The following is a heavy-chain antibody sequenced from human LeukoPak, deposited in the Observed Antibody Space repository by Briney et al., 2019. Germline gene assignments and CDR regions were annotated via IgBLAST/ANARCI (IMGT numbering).Heavy chain of an antibody. CDR1: GFTFSSYW. V-gene: IGHV3-7*01. D-gene: IGHD2-2*01. CDR3: ARDIVPAAPEYFQH. CDR2: IKQDGSEK. J-gene: IGHJ1*01. Sequence: PGGSLRLSCAASGFTFSSYWMSWVRQAPGKGLEWVANIKQDGSEKYYVDSVKGRFTISRDNAKNSLYLQMNSLRAEDTAVYYCARDIVPAAPEYFQHWGQGTLVTVSS.